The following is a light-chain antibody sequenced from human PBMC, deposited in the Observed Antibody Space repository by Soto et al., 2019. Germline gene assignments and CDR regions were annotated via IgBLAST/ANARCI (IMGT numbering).Light chain of an antibody. CDR1: SSNIGAAYA. CDR2: GNS. Sequence: QAVVTQPPSVSGAPGQRVTISCTGSSSNIGAAYAVHWYQQLPGTAPKLLIYGNSNRPSGVPDRFSGSKSGTSASLAITGLQAEDEADYYCQSSDRSLRAYVFGTGTKVTVL. V-gene: IGLV1-40*01. CDR3: QSSDRSLRAYV. J-gene: IGLJ1*01.